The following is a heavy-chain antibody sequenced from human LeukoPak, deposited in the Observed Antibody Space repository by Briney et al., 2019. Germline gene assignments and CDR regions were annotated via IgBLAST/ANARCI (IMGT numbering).Heavy chain of an antibody. CDR3: AREPIVVVPATDY. Sequence: SETLSLTCTVSGGSISSYYWSWIRQPPGKGLEWIGYIYYSGSTNYNPSLKSRVTISVDTSQNQFSLKLGSVTAADTAVYYCAREPIVVVPATDYWGQGTLVTVSS. J-gene: IGHJ4*02. CDR2: IYYSGST. CDR1: GGSISSYY. V-gene: IGHV4-59*12. D-gene: IGHD2-2*01.